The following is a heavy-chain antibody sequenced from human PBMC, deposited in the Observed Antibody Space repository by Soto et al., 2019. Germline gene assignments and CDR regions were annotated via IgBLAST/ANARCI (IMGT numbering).Heavy chain of an antibody. CDR1: GFTFSIYA. Sequence: GGALRLSCAASGFTFSIYAMSWVRQAPGKGLESVSGISGRGGRTYYADYAKGRLTISRDNSTNKLYLQMNRLRPEHTALYYCANHVRNSNAFDIWGQGTMVTVSS. V-gene: IGHV3-23*01. D-gene: IGHD1-1*01. CDR3: ANHVRNSNAFDI. CDR2: ISGRGGRT. J-gene: IGHJ3*02.